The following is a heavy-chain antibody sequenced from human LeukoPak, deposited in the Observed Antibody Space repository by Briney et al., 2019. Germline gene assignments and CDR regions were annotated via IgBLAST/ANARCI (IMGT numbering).Heavy chain of an antibody. Sequence: ASVKVSCKVSGYTLTELSMHWVRQAPGKGLEWMRGFDPEDGETIYAQKFQGRVTMTEDTSTDTAYMELSSLRSEDTAVYYCATAALLNDFWSGHYYYFDYWGQGTLVTVSS. V-gene: IGHV1-24*01. CDR3: ATAALLNDFWSGHYYYFDY. CDR1: GYTLTELS. D-gene: IGHD3-3*01. CDR2: FDPEDGET. J-gene: IGHJ4*02.